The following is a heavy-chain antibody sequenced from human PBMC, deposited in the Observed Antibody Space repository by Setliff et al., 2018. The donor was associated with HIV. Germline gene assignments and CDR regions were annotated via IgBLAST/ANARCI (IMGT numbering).Heavy chain of an antibody. CDR1: GYSFTFYG. Sequence: ASVKVSCKASGYSFTFYGLHWVRQAPGQGLEWMGWVSVYNGNTKYAENFQDRLTLTTDASTGTGFMELRGLRSDDTAVYYCARGDSSSWLYFDYWGQGALVTVSS. D-gene: IGHD6-6*01. CDR2: VSVYNGNT. CDR3: ARGDSSSWLYFDY. V-gene: IGHV1-18*04. J-gene: IGHJ4*02.